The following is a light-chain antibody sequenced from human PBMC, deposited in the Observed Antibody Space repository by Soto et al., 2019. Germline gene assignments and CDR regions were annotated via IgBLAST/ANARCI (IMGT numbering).Light chain of an antibody. CDR1: SSDVGAYNS. J-gene: IGLJ1*01. V-gene: IGLV2-14*03. Sequence: QSALTQPASVSGSPGQSITISCTGTSSDVGAYNSVSWYQQHPGKVPKLMIFDVSSRPSGVSDRFSGSKSGNTASLTISGLQAEDEGDYYCSSYTSSSTHVFGSGTKVTVL. CDR3: SSYTSSSTHV. CDR2: DVS.